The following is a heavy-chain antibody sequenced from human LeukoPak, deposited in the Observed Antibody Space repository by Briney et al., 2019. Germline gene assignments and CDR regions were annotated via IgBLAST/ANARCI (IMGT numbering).Heavy chain of an antibody. V-gene: IGHV4-59*01. D-gene: IGHD3-22*01. CDR2: IHSSGST. Sequence: PSETLSLTCTVSGGSISSYHWSWIRQPPGMGLECIGYIHSSGSTNYNPSLKSRVTISVDTSKNQFSLKLSSVTAADTAVYYCARARNYYDSSGFYYEGDAFDIWGQGTMVTVSS. J-gene: IGHJ3*02. CDR3: ARARNYYDSSGFYYEGDAFDI. CDR1: GGSISSYH.